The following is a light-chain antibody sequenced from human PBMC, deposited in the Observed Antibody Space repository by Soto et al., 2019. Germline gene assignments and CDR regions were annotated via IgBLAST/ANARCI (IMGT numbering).Light chain of an antibody. CDR3: QQRSNWPPIT. Sequence: VMTQSPATLSVSPGERATLSCRASQSISSNLAWYQQKLGQAPRLFIFRASSRATGIPARFSGSGSGTEFNMTISSLQSEDFAVYYCQQRSNWPPITFGQGTRLEIK. V-gene: IGKV3-15*01. CDR2: RAS. CDR1: QSISSN. J-gene: IGKJ5*01.